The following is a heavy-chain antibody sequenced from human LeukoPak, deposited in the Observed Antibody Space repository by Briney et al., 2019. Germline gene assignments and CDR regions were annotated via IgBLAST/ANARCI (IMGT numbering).Heavy chain of an antibody. CDR1: GGTFSSYA. CDR3: ARDLSQEVVAASGY. CDR2: IIPIFGTA. Sequence: GASVKVSCKASGGTFSSYAISWVRPAPGQGLEWMGGIIPIFGTANYAQKFQGRVTITADESTSTAYMELSSLRSEDTAVYYCARDLSQEVVAASGYWGQGTLVTVSS. J-gene: IGHJ4*02. V-gene: IGHV1-69*13. D-gene: IGHD2-15*01.